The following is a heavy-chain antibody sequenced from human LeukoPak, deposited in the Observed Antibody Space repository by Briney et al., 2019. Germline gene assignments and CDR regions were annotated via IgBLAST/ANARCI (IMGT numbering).Heavy chain of an antibody. CDR3: AIQPTEYYYDSSGQFDY. Sequence: GGSLRLSCAASGFTFSRYSMNWVRQAPGKGLEWVSSISSSSSYIYYADSVKGRFTISRDNAKNLLYLQMNSLRAEDTAVYYCAIQPTEYYYDSSGQFDYWGQGTLVTVSS. CDR1: GFTFSRYS. D-gene: IGHD3-22*01. J-gene: IGHJ4*02. V-gene: IGHV3-21*04. CDR2: ISSSSSYI.